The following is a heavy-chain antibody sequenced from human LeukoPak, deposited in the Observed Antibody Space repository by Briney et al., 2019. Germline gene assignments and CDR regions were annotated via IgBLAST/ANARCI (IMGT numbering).Heavy chain of an antibody. V-gene: IGHV1-18*01. CDR3: ARADSYSTRTTFDY. Sequence: GASVKVSCKASGYTFTSYGISWVRQAPGQGLEWMGWISAYNGNTNYAQKLQGRVTMTTDTSTSTAYMELRSLRSDDTVVYYCARADSYSTRTTFDYWGQGTLVTVSS. CDR2: ISAYNGNT. J-gene: IGHJ4*02. CDR1: GYTFTSYG. D-gene: IGHD2/OR15-2a*01.